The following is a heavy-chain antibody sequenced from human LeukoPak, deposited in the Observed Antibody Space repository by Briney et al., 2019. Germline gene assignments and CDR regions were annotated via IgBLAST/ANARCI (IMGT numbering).Heavy chain of an antibody. D-gene: IGHD3-16*02. J-gene: IGHJ4*02. V-gene: IGHV3-66*01. CDR1: GFTVSSNY. CDR2: IYSGGST. Sequence: GGSLRLSCAASGFTVSSNYMSWVRQAPGKGLEWVSVIYSGGSTYYADSVKGRFTISRDNSKNTLYLQMNSLRAEDTAVYYCASKGEYDYVWGSYRYRSTDYWGQGTLVTVSS. CDR3: ASKGEYDYVWGSYRYRSTDY.